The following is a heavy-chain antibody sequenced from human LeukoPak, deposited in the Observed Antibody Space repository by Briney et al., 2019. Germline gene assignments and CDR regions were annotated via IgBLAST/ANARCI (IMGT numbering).Heavy chain of an antibody. CDR1: GFTFSNYG. J-gene: IGHJ4*02. V-gene: IGHV3-30*02. CDR3: TKLGRPRVVTPRGYFDC. Sequence: PGGFLRLSCAASGFTFSNYGMHWVRQAPGKGLEWVAFIRYDATNKYYADSVKGRFTISRDNSKNTVYLQMSGLRAEDTAVYYCTKLGRPRVVTPRGYFDCWGQGTLVTVSS. D-gene: IGHD3-3*01. CDR2: IRYDATNK.